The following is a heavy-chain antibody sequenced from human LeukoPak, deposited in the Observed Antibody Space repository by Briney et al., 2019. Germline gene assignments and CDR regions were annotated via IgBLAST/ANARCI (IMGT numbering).Heavy chain of an antibody. CDR3: ARKYGRTYYYDSSGYYPVDY. D-gene: IGHD3-22*01. CDR2: INQDGSER. J-gene: IGHJ4*02. CDR1: GFTFSSHW. Sequence: GGSLRLSCAASGFTFSSHWMTWVRQAPGKGLEWVANINQDGSERYYVDSVKGRFTISRDNAKNSLYLQMNSLRAEDTAVYYCARKYGRTYYYDSSGYYPVDYWGQGTLVTVSS. V-gene: IGHV3-7*01.